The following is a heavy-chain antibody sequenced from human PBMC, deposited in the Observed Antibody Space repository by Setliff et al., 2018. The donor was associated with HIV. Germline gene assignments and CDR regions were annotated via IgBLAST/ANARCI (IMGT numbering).Heavy chain of an antibody. CDR1: GFIFDDYG. D-gene: IGHD3-16*01. CDR3: AAVPWGHSSLIIDH. J-gene: IGHJ4*02. Sequence: AGGSLRLSCAASGFIFDDYGMSWVRQAPGKGLEWVSGINWNGGRTGYADSVKGRFTISRDNAKNSLYLQMNSLRAEDTALYYCAAVPWGHSSLIIDHWGQGTPVTVS. CDR2: INWNGGRT. V-gene: IGHV3-20*04.